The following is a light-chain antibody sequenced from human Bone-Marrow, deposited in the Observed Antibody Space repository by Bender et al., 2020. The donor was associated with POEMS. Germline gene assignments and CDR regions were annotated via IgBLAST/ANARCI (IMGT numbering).Light chain of an antibody. CDR3: AVWDDSIKGWV. CDR2: SSH. CDR1: SSNIGAHA. J-gene: IGLJ3*02. Sequence: QSVLTQPPSASWTPGQRVTISCSGGSSNIGAHAVNWYQHLPGTAPKLLIYSSHRRPSEVPDRFSCSRSGTSASLAMSGFQVDDGDDYYCAVWDDSIKGWVFGGGTKLT. V-gene: IGLV1-44*01.